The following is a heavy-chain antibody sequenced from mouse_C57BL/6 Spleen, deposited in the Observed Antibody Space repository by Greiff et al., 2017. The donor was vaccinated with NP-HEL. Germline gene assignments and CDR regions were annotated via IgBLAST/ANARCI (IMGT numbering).Heavy chain of an antibody. J-gene: IGHJ2*01. D-gene: IGHD2-4*01. CDR1: GYTFTSYW. Sequence: VQLQQPGAELVKPGASVKLSCKASGYTFTSYWMLWVKQRPGQGLEWIGMIHPNSGSTNYNEKFKSKATLTVDKSSSTAYMQLSSLTSEDSAVYYCARDDYGGNYFDYWGQGTTLTVSS. CDR2: IHPNSGST. CDR3: ARDDYGGNYFDY. V-gene: IGHV1-64*01.